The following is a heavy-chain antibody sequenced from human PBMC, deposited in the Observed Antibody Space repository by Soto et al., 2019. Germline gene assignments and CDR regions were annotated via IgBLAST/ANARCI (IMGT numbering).Heavy chain of an antibody. CDR2: IIPIFGTA. Sequence: QVQLVQSGAEVKKPGSSVKVSCKASGGTFSSYAISWVRQAPGQGLEWMGGIIPIFGTANYAQKFQGRVTITADESTSPASMELSRLTSADTAGYYCATIRDPYSYGFRYYGMDVWGQGTTVTVSS. D-gene: IGHD5-18*01. J-gene: IGHJ6*02. CDR1: GGTFSSYA. CDR3: ATIRDPYSYGFRYYGMDV. V-gene: IGHV1-69*12.